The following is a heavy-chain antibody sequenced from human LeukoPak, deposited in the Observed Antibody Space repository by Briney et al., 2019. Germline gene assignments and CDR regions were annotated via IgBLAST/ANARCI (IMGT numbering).Heavy chain of an antibody. J-gene: IGHJ4*02. Sequence: SETLSLTCAVYGGSFSGYYWSWIRQPPGKGLEWIGEIDHSGSTNYNPSLKSRVTISVDTSKNQFSLKLSSVTAADTAVYYCARGRYSSGWYDYWGQGTLVTVSS. CDR3: ARGRYSSGWYDY. V-gene: IGHV4-34*01. D-gene: IGHD6-19*01. CDR2: IDHSGST. CDR1: GGSFSGYY.